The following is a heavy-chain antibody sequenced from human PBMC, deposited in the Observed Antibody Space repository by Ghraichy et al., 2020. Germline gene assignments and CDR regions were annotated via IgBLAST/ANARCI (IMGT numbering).Heavy chain of an antibody. CDR1: GYTFITPD. D-gene: IGHD5-12*01. CDR2: MNSNSGNT. CDR3: ARGSGYDGADWFDP. J-gene: IGHJ5*02. V-gene: IGHV1-8*01. Sequence: ASVKVSCKASGYTFITPDINWVRQATGQGLECMGWMNSNSGNTGYAQKLQGRVTMTRDTSISTAYMELSGLRAEDTAVYYCARGSGYDGADWFDPWGQGTL.